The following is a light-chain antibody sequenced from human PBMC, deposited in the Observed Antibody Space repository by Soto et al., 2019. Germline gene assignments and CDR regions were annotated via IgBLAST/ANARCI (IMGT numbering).Light chain of an antibody. Sequence: DIHMNKPPSTLSASVGDIVTITXXASQSISSWLAWFQQKPGKAPKLLMYDASSLESGVPSRFSGSGSGTEFTLTISSLQPDDFATYYCQQYGTYLWTFGQGTNVAI. CDR2: DAS. V-gene: IGKV1-5*01. CDR3: QQYGTYLWT. CDR1: QSISSW. J-gene: IGKJ1*01.